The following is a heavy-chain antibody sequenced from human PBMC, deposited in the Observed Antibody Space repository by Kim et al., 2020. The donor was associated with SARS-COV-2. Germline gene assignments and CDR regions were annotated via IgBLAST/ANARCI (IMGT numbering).Heavy chain of an antibody. CDR3: ARGSVNLLL. CDR1: GFTLSGHW. D-gene: IGHD3-10*01. V-gene: IGHV3-7*01. CDR2: IKPDGSEK. J-gene: IGHJ4*02. Sequence: GGSQRLSCAASGFTLSGHWMTWVRQAPGKGLEWVAHIKPDGSEKNYAESVKGRFTISRDNAEKSVSLQMNSLRAEDTAIYYCARGSVNLLLWGQGNLVTVSS.